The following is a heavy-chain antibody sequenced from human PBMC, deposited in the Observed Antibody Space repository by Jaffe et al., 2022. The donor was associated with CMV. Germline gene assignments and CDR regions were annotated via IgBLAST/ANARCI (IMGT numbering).Heavy chain of an antibody. D-gene: IGHD6-13*01. CDR1: GGSISSYY. V-gene: IGHV4-59*01. CDR2: IYYSGST. J-gene: IGHJ6*02. Sequence: QVQLQESGPGLVKPSETLSLTCTVSGGSISSYYWSWIRQPPGKGLEWIGYIYYSGSTNYNPSLKSRVTISVDTSKNQFSLKLSSVTAADTAVYYCARDMYSSSWTANYYYYYGMDVWGQGTTVTVSS. CDR3: ARDMYSSSWTANYYYYYGMDV.